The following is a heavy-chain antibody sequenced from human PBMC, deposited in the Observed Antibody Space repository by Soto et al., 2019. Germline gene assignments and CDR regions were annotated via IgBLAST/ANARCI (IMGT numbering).Heavy chain of an antibody. J-gene: IGHJ6*03. Sequence: QVQLVQSGAEVKKPGSSVKVSCEASGGTFTSYIFTWVRQAPGQGLEWMGRSIPIQGTADYALKFQDRVTMTAYKSTKTAYMDLRSLRPDDTAVYYCAKSLFLVDHAYMDVWGKGTTVTVSS. CDR3: AKSLFLVDHAYMDV. CDR1: GGTFTSYI. V-gene: IGHV1-69*08. D-gene: IGHD3-3*01. CDR2: SIPIQGTA.